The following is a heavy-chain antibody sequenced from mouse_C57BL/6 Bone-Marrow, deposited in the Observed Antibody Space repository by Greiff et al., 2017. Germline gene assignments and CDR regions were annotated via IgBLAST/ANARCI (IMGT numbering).Heavy chain of an antibody. CDR1: GYTFTSSW. J-gene: IGHJ1*03. D-gene: IGHD1-1*01. Sequence: VQLQQSGAELVKPGASVKLSCKASGYTFTSSWMHWVKQRPGQGLEWIGYINPSSGYTKYNQKFKDKATLTADKSSSTAYMQLSSLTYEDSAVYYCASGNGSSYGYFDVGGTGTTVTVSS. CDR3: ASGNGSSYGYFDV. CDR2: INPSSGYT. V-gene: IGHV1-7*01.